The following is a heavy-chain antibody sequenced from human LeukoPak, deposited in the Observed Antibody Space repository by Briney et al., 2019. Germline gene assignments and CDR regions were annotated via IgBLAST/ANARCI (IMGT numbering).Heavy chain of an antibody. CDR1: GFTFSTYA. CDR3: ARERAVAGRGPVFDY. J-gene: IGHJ4*02. Sequence: GGSLRLSCAASGFTFSTYAMHWVRQAPGKGLEWVSYISSSSSTIYYADSVKGRFTISRDNAKNSLYLQMNSLRDEDTAVYYCARERAVAGRGPVFDYWGQGTLVTVSS. D-gene: IGHD6-19*01. CDR2: ISSSSSTI. V-gene: IGHV3-48*02.